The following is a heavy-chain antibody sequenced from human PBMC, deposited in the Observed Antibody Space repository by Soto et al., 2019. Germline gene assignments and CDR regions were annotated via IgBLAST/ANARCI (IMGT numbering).Heavy chain of an antibody. J-gene: IGHJ4*02. CDR3: ARDGVYESSGYYGTYFDS. Sequence: PGGSLRLSCAASGFTFSSYAMHWVRQAPGEGLEWLAVISYDGTYKSYADSVKGRFTISRDNSKNTLHLQMSSLRAEDTAVYFYARDGVYESSGYYGTYFDSWGQGTLVTVSS. V-gene: IGHV3-30-3*01. CDR1: GFTFSSYA. D-gene: IGHD3-22*01. CDR2: ISYDGTYK.